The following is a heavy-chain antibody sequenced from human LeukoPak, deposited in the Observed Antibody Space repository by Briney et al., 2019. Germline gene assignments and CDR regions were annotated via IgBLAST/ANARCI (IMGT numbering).Heavy chain of an antibody. CDR3: ARDLDYAGYSNFEY. V-gene: IGHV3-74*01. CDR1: GFTFSSFW. D-gene: IGHD4-23*01. Sequence: GGSLILSCAASGFTFSSFWMHWVRQAPGKGLVWVSRIKSDASSTSYAGSVKGRFTISRDNAKNTLYLSMNSLRAEDTAVYYCARDLDYAGYSNFEYWGEGTLVTVSP. J-gene: IGHJ4*02. CDR2: IKSDASST.